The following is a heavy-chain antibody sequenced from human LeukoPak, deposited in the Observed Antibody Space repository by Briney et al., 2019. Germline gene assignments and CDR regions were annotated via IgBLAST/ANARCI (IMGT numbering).Heavy chain of an antibody. CDR2: IYCSGST. CDR1: PGSTSSYY. CDR3: VGSMTDDWKFDF. Sequence: SETPSLTSTLSPGSTSSYYWTCVRHSPEDGREWIGYIYCSGSTSYNPSLKSGLIMSVDTSKNQFFLRLSSVTAAERAVYYCVGSMTDDWKFDFWGRGTLVTVSS. V-gene: IGHV4-4*09. J-gene: IGHJ2*01.